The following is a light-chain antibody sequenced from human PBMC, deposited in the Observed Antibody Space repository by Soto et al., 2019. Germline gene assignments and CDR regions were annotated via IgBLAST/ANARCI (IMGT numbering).Light chain of an antibody. CDR3: CSYAGSYTWV. J-gene: IGLJ3*02. CDR1: SSDVGDYND. CDR2: AVN. Sequence: QSALTQPRSVSGSPGQSVTISCTGTSSDVGDYNDVSWYQHHPGKAPKLLIYAVNMRPSGVPDRFSGSKSGNTASLTISGLQAEDEADYSCCSYAGSYTWVFGGGTKLTVL. V-gene: IGLV2-11*01.